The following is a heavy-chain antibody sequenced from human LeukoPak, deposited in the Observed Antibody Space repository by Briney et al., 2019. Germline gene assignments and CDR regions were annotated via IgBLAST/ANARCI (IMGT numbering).Heavy chain of an antibody. CDR3: ARTPRAVAGGDFDL. Sequence: ASVKVSCKASGGTFSSYAISWVRQAPGQGLEWMGGIIPIFGTANYAQKFQGRVTITADKSTSTAYMELSSLRSEDTAVYYCARTPRAVAGGDFDLWGRGTLVTVSS. CDR2: IIPIFGTA. D-gene: IGHD6-19*01. V-gene: IGHV1-69*06. CDR1: GGTFSSYA. J-gene: IGHJ2*01.